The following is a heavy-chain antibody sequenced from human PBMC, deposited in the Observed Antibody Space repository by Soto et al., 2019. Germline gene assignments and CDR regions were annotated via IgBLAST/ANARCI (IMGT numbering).Heavy chain of an antibody. J-gene: IGHJ6*02. Sequence: GEYLKMSRRGSRYSVTLYWISWVLQKTGNGRERMGRIDASDSYTHDCSSFQGHVTFPADKSICTAYLLWSSLKASASALAYCARPGGTYYNNYGMDVWGQGTRVTVSS. CDR2: IDASDSYT. CDR3: ARPGGTYYNNYGMDV. V-gene: IGHV5-10-1*01. CDR1: RYSVTLYW. D-gene: IGHD3-16*01.